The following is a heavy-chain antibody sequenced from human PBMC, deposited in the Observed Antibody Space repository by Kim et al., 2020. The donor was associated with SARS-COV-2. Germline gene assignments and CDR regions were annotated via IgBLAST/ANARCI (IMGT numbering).Heavy chain of an antibody. CDR2: INHSGST. D-gene: IGHD6-19*01. J-gene: IGHJ3*02. CDR3: ARESPSMYSSGWHDAFDI. CDR1: GGSFSGYY. V-gene: IGHV4-34*01. Sequence: SETLSLTCAVYGGSFSGYYWSWIRQPPGKGLEWIGEINHSGSTNYNPSLKSRVTISVDTSKNQFSLKLSSVTAADTAVYYCARESPSMYSSGWHDAFDIWGQGTMVTVSS.